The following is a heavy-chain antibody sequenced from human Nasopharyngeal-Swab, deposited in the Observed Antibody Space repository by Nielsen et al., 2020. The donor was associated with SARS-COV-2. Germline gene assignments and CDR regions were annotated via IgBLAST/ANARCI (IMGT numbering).Heavy chain of an antibody. Sequence: GESLKISCAASGFTFSSYGMHWVRQAPGKGLEWVAVISYDGSNKYYADSVKGRFTTSRDNSKNTLYLQMNSLRAEDTAEYYCAKLGIAVAGSDYWGQGTLVTVSS. CDR3: AKLGIAVAGSDY. V-gene: IGHV3-30*18. CDR2: ISYDGSNK. D-gene: IGHD6-19*01. J-gene: IGHJ4*02. CDR1: GFTFSSYG.